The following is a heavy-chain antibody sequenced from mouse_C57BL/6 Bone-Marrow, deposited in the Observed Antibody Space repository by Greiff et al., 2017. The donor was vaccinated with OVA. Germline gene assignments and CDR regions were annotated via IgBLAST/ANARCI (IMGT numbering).Heavy chain of an antibody. CDR3: ATLWLRRYAIDY. D-gene: IGHD2-2*01. J-gene: IGHJ4*01. V-gene: IGHV1-64*01. Sequence: QVQLQQPGAELVKPGASVKLSCKASGYTFTSYWMHWVKQRPGQGLEWIGMIHPNSGSTNYNEKFKSKATLTVDKSSSTAYMQLSSLTSEDSAVYYCATLWLRRYAIDYWGQGTSVTVSS. CDR2: IHPNSGST. CDR1: GYTFTSYW.